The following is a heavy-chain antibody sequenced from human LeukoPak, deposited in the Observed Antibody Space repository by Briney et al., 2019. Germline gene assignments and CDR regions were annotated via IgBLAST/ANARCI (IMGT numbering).Heavy chain of an antibody. Sequence: GGSLRLSCTASGFTFSSYAMSWVRQAPGKGLEWVSVIFSGGSTYYADSVKDRFTISRDNSKNTLYLQMNSLRAEDTAVYYCTLVPPNPWGQGTLVTVSS. CDR3: TLVPPNP. D-gene: IGHD2-2*01. CDR1: GFTFSSYA. V-gene: IGHV3-66*01. J-gene: IGHJ5*02. CDR2: IFSGGST.